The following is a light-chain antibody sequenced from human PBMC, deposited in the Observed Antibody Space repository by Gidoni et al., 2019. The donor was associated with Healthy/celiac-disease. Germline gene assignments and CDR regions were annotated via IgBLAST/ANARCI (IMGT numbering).Light chain of an antibody. V-gene: IGKV1-5*03. Sequence: DIQMTQSPSTLSASVGDRVTITCRASQRISSWLAWYQQKPGKAPKLLIYKASSLESGVPSRFSGSGSGTEFTLTTSSLQPDDFATYYCQQYNSYSPAFGQGTKVEIK. CDR3: QQYNSYSPA. CDR1: QRISSW. CDR2: KAS. J-gene: IGKJ1*01.